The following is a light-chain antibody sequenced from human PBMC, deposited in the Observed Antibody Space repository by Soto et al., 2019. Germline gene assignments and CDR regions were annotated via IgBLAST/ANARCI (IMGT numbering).Light chain of an antibody. J-gene: IGKJ4*01. V-gene: IGKV3-15*01. Sequence: EIVMTQSPATLSVSPGEGATLSCRASESISSNLAWYQQKAGQAPRLLIYGASTRATGIPARFSGSGSGREFTLTISSLQSEDFAVYYGQQRSNCPPLTFGGGTKVDI. CDR2: GAS. CDR1: ESISSN. CDR3: QQRSNCPPLT.